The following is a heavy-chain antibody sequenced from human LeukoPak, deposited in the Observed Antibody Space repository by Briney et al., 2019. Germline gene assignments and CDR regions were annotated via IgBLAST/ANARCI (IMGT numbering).Heavy chain of an antibody. J-gene: IGHJ4*02. V-gene: IGHV4-4*02. Sequence: SETLSLTCAVSGGSISSSNWWSWVRQPPGKGLEWIGEIYHSGSTTYNPSLKSRVTISVDTSKNQFSLKLSSVTAADTAVYYCARVVAAARWTPFDYWGQGTLVTVSS. D-gene: IGHD6-13*01. CDR1: GGSISSSNW. CDR3: ARVVAAARWTPFDY. CDR2: IYHSGST.